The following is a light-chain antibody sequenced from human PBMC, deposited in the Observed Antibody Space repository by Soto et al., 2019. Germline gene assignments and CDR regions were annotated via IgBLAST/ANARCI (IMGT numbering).Light chain of an antibody. Sequence: QSVLTQPASVSGSPGQSITISCTGTSSDVGGYNYVSWYQQHPGKAPKLMIYDVSNRPSGVSNRFSGSKSGNTASLTISGRQAEDEADYYFSSYTSSSTLLVFGVGTKVTVL. V-gene: IGLV2-14*01. CDR1: SSDVGGYNY. CDR2: DVS. CDR3: SSYTSSSTLLV. J-gene: IGLJ2*01.